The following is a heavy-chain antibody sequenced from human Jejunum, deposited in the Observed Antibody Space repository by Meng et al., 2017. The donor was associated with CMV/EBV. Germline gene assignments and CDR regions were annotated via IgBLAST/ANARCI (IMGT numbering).Heavy chain of an antibody. D-gene: IGHD2-15*01. CDR1: FPFNSSW. Sequence: FPFNSSWLLWVPPAPASGLEWLANINQDGRAQYYVDSVKGRFTFSRDNAQNSLYLQINNLRVEDTAVYYCARGDGSIHASRLLDYWGQGTQVTVSS. CDR3: ARGDGSIHASRLLDY. CDR2: INQDGRAQ. V-gene: IGHV3-7*01. J-gene: IGHJ4*02.